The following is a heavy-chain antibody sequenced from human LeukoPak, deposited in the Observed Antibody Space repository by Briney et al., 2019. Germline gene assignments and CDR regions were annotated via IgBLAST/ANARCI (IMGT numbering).Heavy chain of an antibody. Sequence: PSETLSLTCTVSGYSISSGYFWGWIRQPPGKGLEWIGTIYHSGSTYYNASLESRVTISVDTSKNQFSLKLTSVTAADTAVYYCARLEDCSSTSCPSLLGDYWGQGTLVTVSS. D-gene: IGHD2-2*01. J-gene: IGHJ4*02. V-gene: IGHV4-38-2*02. CDR3: ARLEDCSSTSCPSLLGDY. CDR1: GYSISSGYF. CDR2: IYHSGST.